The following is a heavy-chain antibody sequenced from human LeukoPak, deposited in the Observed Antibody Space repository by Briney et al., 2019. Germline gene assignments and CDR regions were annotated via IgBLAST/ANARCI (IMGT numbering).Heavy chain of an antibody. CDR3: TRDRSRAEDD. CDR1: GFTFSGHW. V-gene: IGHV3-7*01. D-gene: IGHD1-14*01. Sequence: GGSLRLSCAASGFTFSGHWMSWVRQAQGKGLEWVANINQGGSDKYYVDSVKGRFTISRDNANNLLYLQMNSLRGEDTAVYYCTRDRSRAEDDWGQGTLVTVSS. CDR2: INQGGSDK. J-gene: IGHJ4*02.